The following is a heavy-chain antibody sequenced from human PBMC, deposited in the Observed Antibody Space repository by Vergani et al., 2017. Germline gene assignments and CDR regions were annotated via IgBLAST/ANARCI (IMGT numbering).Heavy chain of an antibody. J-gene: IGHJ6*02. V-gene: IGHV4-39*02. Sequence: QVQLQESGPGLVKPSETLSLTCTVSGDSVISTDYHWGWIRQPPGKGLEWIGSIYYSGSTYYNPSLKSRVTISVDTSKNQFSLKLSSVTAADTAVYYCARELSRYCSSTSXLSGLEDDYYGMDVWGQGTTVTVSS. CDR3: ARELSRYCSSTSXLSGLEDDYYGMDV. CDR2: IYYSGST. D-gene: IGHD2-2*01. CDR1: GDSVISTDYH.